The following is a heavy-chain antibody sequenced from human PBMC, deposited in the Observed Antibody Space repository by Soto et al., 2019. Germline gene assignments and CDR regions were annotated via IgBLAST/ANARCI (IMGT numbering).Heavy chain of an antibody. CDR1: GYSFTSYW. J-gene: IGHJ6*02. Sequence: PGESLKISCKGSGYSFTSYWIGWVRQMPGKGLEWMGIIYPGDSDTRYSPSFQDQVTISADKSISTAYLQWSSLKASDTAMYYCASNSGSYLVGYYGMDVWGQGTTVTVSS. CDR2: IYPGDSDT. CDR3: ASNSGSYLVGYYGMDV. V-gene: IGHV5-51*01. D-gene: IGHD1-26*01.